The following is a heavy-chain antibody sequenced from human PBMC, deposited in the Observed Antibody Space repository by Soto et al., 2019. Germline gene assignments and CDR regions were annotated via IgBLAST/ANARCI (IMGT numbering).Heavy chain of an antibody. Sequence: GGSLRLSCAASGLTFSNYLMHWVRQAPGKGLVWVSRIDTDGSDTLYADSVKGRFTVSRDNAKNTLYLQMHSLRAEDTATYSCASDGYIGFDHWGKGTMVTVSS. CDR1: GLTFSNYL. CDR3: ASDGYIGFDH. V-gene: IGHV3-74*01. CDR2: IDTDGSDT. D-gene: IGHD5-12*01. J-gene: IGHJ4*02.